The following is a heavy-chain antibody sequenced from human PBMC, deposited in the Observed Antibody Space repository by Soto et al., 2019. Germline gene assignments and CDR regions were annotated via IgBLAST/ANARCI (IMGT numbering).Heavy chain of an antibody. CDR1: GFTFSSYA. Sequence: EVQLLESGGGLVQPGGSMRLSCAASGFTFSSYAMSWDRQAPGKGLEWVSAISGSGGSTYYADSVKCRFTISRDNSKNTLYLQMNSLRAEDTAVYYCAYSSTPFDYWGQGTLVTVSS. D-gene: IGHD6-13*01. CDR3: AYSSTPFDY. V-gene: IGHV3-23*01. CDR2: ISGSGGST. J-gene: IGHJ4*02.